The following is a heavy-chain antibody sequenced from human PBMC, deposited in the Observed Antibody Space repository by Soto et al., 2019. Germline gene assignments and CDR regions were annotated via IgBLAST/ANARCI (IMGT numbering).Heavy chain of an antibody. D-gene: IGHD6-6*01. J-gene: IGHJ4*02. CDR3: AKEMYPRTVLDSSSPWGDY. V-gene: IGHV3-30*18. CDR2: MSYAGTYK. CDR1: GFTFSDYG. Sequence: QVQLVESGGGVVQPGRSLRLSCAVSGFTFSDYGMHWVRQPPGKGLEWVAVMSYAGTYKYYADSVKGRFTISRDLSGNTLFLQMNSLRLEDTAVYFCAKEMYPRTVLDSSSPWGDYWGQGTLVTVSS.